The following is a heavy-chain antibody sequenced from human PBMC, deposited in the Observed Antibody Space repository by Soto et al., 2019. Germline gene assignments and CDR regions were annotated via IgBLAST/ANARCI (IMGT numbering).Heavy chain of an antibody. CDR1: GFTFSSYS. J-gene: IGHJ3*02. V-gene: IGHV3-21*01. CDR3: ARTTGYSSGPIDAFDI. CDR2: ISSSSSYR. Sequence: TGGSLRLSCAASGFTFSSYSMNWVRQAPGKGLEWVSSISSSSSYRYYADSVKGRFTISRDNAKNSLYLQMNSLRAEDTAVYYCARTTGYSSGPIDAFDIWGQGTMVTVSS. D-gene: IGHD6-19*01.